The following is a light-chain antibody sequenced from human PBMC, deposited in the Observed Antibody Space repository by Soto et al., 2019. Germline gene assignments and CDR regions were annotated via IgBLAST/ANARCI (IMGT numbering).Light chain of an antibody. CDR3: QQYNNWPWT. J-gene: IGKJ1*01. V-gene: IGKV3-20*01. CDR1: QSISSSY. CDR2: AGS. Sequence: EIVLTQSPGILSLSPGERATLSCRTSQSISSSYLAWYQQKPGQAPRLLIYAGSSRATGIPDRFSGSGSGTDFTLTVSRLEPEDFAMYYCQQYNNWPWTFGQGTKVEIK.